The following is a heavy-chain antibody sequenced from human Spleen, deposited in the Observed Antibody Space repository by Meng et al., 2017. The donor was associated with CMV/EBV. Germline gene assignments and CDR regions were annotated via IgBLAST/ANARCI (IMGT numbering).Heavy chain of an antibody. V-gene: IGHV1-8*01. CDR3: ARSPGMRNNWFDP. CDR1: GYTFTSYD. D-gene: IGHD2-8*01. J-gene: IGHJ5*02. CDR2: MNPNSGNT. Sequence: KASGYTFTSYDVNWVRQATGQGLEWMGWMNPNSGNTGYAQKFQGRVTMTRNTSISTAYMELRSLRPEDTAVYYCARSPGMRNNWFDPWGQGTLVTVSS.